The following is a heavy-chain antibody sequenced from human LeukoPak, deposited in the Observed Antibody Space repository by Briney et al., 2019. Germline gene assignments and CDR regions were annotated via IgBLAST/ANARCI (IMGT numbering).Heavy chain of an antibody. J-gene: IGHJ4*02. V-gene: IGHV4-59*01. CDR1: GSSISNYY. CDR3: ARGGRWLQWEADY. Sequence: PSETLSLTCTVSGSSISNYYWSWIRQPPGKGLEWIGYIYYSGTTNYNPSLKSRVTISIDTSRNQFSLKLSSVTAADTAVYYCARGGRWLQWEADYWGQGTLVTVSS. D-gene: IGHD5-24*01. CDR2: IYYSGTT.